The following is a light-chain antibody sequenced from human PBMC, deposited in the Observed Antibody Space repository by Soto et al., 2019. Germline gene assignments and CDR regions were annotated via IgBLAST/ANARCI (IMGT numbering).Light chain of an antibody. Sequence: EIVLTQSPATLSLSPGERATLSCRASQSVSPYLAWYQQKPGQAPRLLIYDASNGATGIPARFSGSGSGTDFTLTISGLEPEDFAVYYCQQRSNWPRWTFGQGTKVEIK. J-gene: IGKJ1*01. CDR2: DAS. CDR1: QSVSPY. V-gene: IGKV3-11*01. CDR3: QQRSNWPRWT.